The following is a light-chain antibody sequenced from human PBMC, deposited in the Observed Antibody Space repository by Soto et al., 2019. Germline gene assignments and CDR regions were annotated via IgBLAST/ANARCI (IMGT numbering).Light chain of an antibody. J-gene: IGLJ2*01. CDR2: GNT. Sequence: QSVLTQPPSVSGAPGQRVTFSCTGTSSNIGTGFDVHWYQQPPGTVPRLLIYGNTNRPSGVPDRFSGSKSGASASLAITGLQVEDEADYYCQSYDINVGVIFGGGTKLTVL. CDR3: QSYDINVGVI. V-gene: IGLV1-40*01. CDR1: SSNIGTGFD.